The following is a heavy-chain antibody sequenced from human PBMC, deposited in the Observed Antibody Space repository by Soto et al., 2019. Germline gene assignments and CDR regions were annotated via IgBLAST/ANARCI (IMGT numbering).Heavy chain of an antibody. CDR1: GVTFSNYA. Sequence: EVQLLESGGGLVQPGGSLRLSCVASGVTFSNYAMTWSRQAPGKGLEWVASISDTGGRPHYGDSVKGRFTISRDNSRSTVYLQMDSLRAEDTAVYYCAKGGGTVTTPYFYYMDVWGKGTTVTVSS. CDR3: AKGGGTVTTPYFYYMDV. CDR2: ISDTGGRP. D-gene: IGHD4-17*01. J-gene: IGHJ6*03. V-gene: IGHV3-23*01.